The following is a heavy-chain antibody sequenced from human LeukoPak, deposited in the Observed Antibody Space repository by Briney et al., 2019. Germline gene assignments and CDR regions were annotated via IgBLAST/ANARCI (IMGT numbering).Heavy chain of an antibody. Sequence: ASVKVSCKASGYTFTSYGISWVRQAPGQGLEWMGWISAYNGNTNYAQELQGRVTMTTDTSTSTAYMELRSLRSDDTAVYYCARDRGWYCSSTSCSISYFDYWGQGTLVTVSS. V-gene: IGHV1-18*01. CDR3: ARDRGWYCSSTSCSISYFDY. J-gene: IGHJ4*02. CDR2: ISAYNGNT. D-gene: IGHD2-2*01. CDR1: GYTFTSYG.